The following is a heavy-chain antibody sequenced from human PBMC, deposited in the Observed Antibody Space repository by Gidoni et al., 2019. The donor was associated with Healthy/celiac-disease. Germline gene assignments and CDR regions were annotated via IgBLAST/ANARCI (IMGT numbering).Heavy chain of an antibody. V-gene: IGHV3-48*02. CDR2: ISSSSSTI. J-gene: IGHJ4*02. Sequence: EVQLVESGGGLVQPGGSLRLSCAASGFTFSSYSMNWVRQAPGKGLEWVSYISSSSSTIYYADSVKGRFTISRDNAKNSLYLQMNSLRDEDTAVYYCAREDYIWGSYRFYFDYWGQGTLVTVS. CDR1: GFTFSSYS. D-gene: IGHD3-16*02. CDR3: AREDYIWGSYRFYFDY.